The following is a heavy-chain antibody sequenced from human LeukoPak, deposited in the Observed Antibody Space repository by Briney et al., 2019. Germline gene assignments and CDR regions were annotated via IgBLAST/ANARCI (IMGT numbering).Heavy chain of an antibody. J-gene: IGHJ5*02. V-gene: IGHV4-39*01. D-gene: IGHD3-10*01. CDR2: IYYSGST. CDR3: ARGMAFMVRGVIILWFDP. CDR1: GGSISSSSYY. Sequence: SETLSLTCTVSGGSISSSSYYWGWIRQPPGKGLEWIGSIYYSGSTYYNPSLKSRVTISVDTSKNQFSLKLSSVTAADTAVYYCARGMAFMVRGVIILWFDPWGQGTLITVSS.